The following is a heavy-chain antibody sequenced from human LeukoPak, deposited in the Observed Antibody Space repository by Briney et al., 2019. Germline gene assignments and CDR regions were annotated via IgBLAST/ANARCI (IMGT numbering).Heavy chain of an antibody. Sequence: SQTLSLTCTVSGGSISSGGHYWSWIRQPPGKGLEWIGYIYHSGTTYYNSSLKSRLTISVDTSKNQFSLRLSSVTAADTAVYYCARVNDILTGYYPSYFDYWGQGTLVTVSS. CDR2: IYHSGTT. V-gene: IGHV4-30-4*01. CDR1: GGSISSGGHY. J-gene: IGHJ4*02. CDR3: ARVNDILTGYYPSYFDY. D-gene: IGHD3-9*01.